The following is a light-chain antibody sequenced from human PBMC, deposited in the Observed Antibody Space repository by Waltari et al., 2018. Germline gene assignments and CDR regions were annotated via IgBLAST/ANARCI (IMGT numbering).Light chain of an antibody. J-gene: IGLJ2*01. V-gene: IGLV2-8*01. Sequence: QSALTQPPSASGSPGQSVTISCTGTSSDVGGYNYVSWYQQHPGKAPKLMIYEVSKRPSGVPDRFSGSKSGNTASLTVSGLQAEDEADYYSSSYAGSNNLVFGGGTKLTAL. CDR1: SSDVGGYNY. CDR2: EVS. CDR3: SSYAGSNNLV.